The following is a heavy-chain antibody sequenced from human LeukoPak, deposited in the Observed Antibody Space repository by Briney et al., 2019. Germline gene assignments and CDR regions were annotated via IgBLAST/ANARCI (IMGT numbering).Heavy chain of an antibody. Sequence: GESLRLSCAASGFTFSSYSINWVRQAPGRGLEWVSSISSSSSVIFYSDSVKGRFTISRDNAKNSLYLQMNSLRAEDTAVYYCAGNRILTGYYLFDYWGQGTLVTVSS. CDR1: GFTFSSYS. J-gene: IGHJ4*02. CDR3: AGNRILTGYYLFDY. CDR2: ISSSSSVI. V-gene: IGHV3-21*01. D-gene: IGHD3-9*01.